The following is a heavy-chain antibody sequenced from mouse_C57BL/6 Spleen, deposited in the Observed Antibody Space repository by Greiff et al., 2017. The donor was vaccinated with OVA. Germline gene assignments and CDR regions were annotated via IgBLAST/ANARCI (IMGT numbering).Heavy chain of an antibody. CDR3: TLYQEVYWYFDV. CDR2: IRLKSDNYAT. V-gene: IGHV6-3*01. CDR1: GFTFSNYW. D-gene: IGHD1-1*01. J-gene: IGHJ1*03. Sequence: DVQLQESGGGLVQPGGSMKLSCVASGFTFSNYWMNWVRQSPEKGLEWVAQIRLKSDNYATHYAESVKGRFTISRDDSKSSVYLQMNNLRAEDTGMYYCTLYQEVYWYFDVWGTGTTVTVSS.